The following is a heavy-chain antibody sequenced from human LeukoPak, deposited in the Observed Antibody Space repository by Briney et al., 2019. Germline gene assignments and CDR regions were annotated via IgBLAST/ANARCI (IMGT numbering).Heavy chain of an antibody. J-gene: IGHJ4*02. V-gene: IGHV4-34*01. CDR3: ARGLNYYGSGSPGY. D-gene: IGHD3-10*01. CDR1: GGFLRLCY. Sequence: PSEPLSLICAFWGGFLRLCYWRGIRQPRGEGLEGIGEINHSGSTNYNPSLKSRVTMSLHTSKNQFSLKLSSVTAADTAVYYCARGLNYYGSGSPGYWGQGTLVTVSS. CDR2: INHSGST.